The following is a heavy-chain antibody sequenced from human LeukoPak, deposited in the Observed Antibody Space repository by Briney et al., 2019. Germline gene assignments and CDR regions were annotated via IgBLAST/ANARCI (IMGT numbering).Heavy chain of an antibody. Sequence: PGGSLRLSCAASGFTFSSYSMNWVRQAPGKGLEWASYISSSSSTIYYADSVKGRFTISRDNAKNSLYLQMNSLRAEDTAVYYCARVFIGDYGDYQFDYWGQGTLVTASS. CDR1: GFTFSSYS. V-gene: IGHV3-48*01. J-gene: IGHJ4*02. CDR2: ISSSSSTI. D-gene: IGHD4-17*01. CDR3: ARVFIGDYGDYQFDY.